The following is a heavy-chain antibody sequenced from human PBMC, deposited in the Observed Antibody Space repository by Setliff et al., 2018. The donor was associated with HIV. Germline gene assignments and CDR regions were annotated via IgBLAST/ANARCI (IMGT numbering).Heavy chain of an antibody. J-gene: IGHJ4*02. CDR1: GASISSVGYY. CDR3: ARQGNIVVVTSFDY. CDR2: IYYSGST. V-gene: IGHV4-31*03. Sequence: SETLSLTCTVSGASISSVGYYWSWIRQHPGKGLEWIGYIYYSGSTYYNPSLKSRVTISVDTSKNQFSLRLNSVTAADTAVYYCARQGNIVVVTSFDYWGQGTLVTVSS. D-gene: IGHD2-21*02.